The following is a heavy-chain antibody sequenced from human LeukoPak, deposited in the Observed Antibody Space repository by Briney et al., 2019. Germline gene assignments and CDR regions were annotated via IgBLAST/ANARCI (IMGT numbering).Heavy chain of an antibody. V-gene: IGHV4-34*01. J-gene: IGHJ6*03. Sequence: PSETLSLTCAVYGGSFSGYYWSWIRQPPGKGLEWIGEINHSGSTNYNPSLKSRVTISVDTSKNQFSLKLSSVTAADTAVYYCARKSRFLEWYHGDYYCYYYMDVWGKGTTVTVSS. D-gene: IGHD3-3*01. CDR2: INHSGST. CDR3: ARKSRFLEWYHGDYYCYYYMDV. CDR1: GGSFSGYY.